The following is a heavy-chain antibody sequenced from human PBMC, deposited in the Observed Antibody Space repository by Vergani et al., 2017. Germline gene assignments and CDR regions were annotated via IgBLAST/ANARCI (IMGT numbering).Heavy chain of an antibody. V-gene: IGHV3-11*04. D-gene: IGHD1-1*01. CDR1: GFKFSDHY. CDR2: ISPGASTV. J-gene: IGHJ6*02. Sequence: LEESGGGSVKPGGSLRLFCAVSGFKFSDHYMSWLRQAPGKGLEWVSHISPGASTVSYTDSVTGRFTVSRDNDNNSLTLDMTTLRVEDTAVYYCAKNPGISTTRHYYAMDVWGQGTTVTVSS. CDR3: AKNPGISTTRHYYAMDV.